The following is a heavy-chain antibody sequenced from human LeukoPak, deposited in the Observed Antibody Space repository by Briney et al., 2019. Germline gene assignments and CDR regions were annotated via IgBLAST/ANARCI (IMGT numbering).Heavy chain of an antibody. V-gene: IGHV4-38-2*02. CDR1: GFSISSGYY. CDR2: IYYTGNT. D-gene: IGHD3-16*02. J-gene: IGHJ3*02. CDR3: ARVPPYRAFEI. Sequence: SETLSFTCSVSGFSISSGYYWGWIRQPPGKGLEWIAMIYYTGNTFYNPSLKSRVIMSVDTSENQFSVRLSSVTAADTAVYYCARVPPYRAFEIWGPGTVVTVSS.